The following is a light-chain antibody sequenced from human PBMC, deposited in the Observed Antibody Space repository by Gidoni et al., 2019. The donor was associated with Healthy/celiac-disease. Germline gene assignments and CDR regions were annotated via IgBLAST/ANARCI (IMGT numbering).Light chain of an antibody. CDR3: QVWDSSNTWV. J-gene: IGLJ3*02. CDR1: NIGRKN. Sequence: SYELTQPLSVSVALGQTARITCGGNNIGRKNVHWYQQRPGQAPLLVIYRDSNRPSGIPERFSGSNSGNTATLTINRAQAGDEADYYCQVWDSSNTWVFGGGTKLTVL. CDR2: RDS. V-gene: IGLV3-9*01.